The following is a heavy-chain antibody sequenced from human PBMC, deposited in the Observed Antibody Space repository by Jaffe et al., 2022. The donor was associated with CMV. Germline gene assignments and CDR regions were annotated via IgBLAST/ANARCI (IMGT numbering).Heavy chain of an antibody. D-gene: IGHD3-3*01. V-gene: IGHV4-34*01. Sequence: QVQLQQWGAGLLKPSETLSLTCAVYGGSFSGYYWSWIRQPPGKGLEWIGEINHSGSTNYNPSLKSRVTISVDTSKNQFSLKLSSVTAADTAVYYCARVCHDFWSGYYYYYYYYMDVWGKGTTVTVSS. CDR2: INHSGST. CDR1: GGSFSGYY. CDR3: ARVCHDFWSGYYYYYYYYMDV. J-gene: IGHJ6*03.